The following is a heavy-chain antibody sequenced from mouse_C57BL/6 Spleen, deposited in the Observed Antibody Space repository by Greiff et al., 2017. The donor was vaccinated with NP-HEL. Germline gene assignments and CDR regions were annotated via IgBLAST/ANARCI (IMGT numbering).Heavy chain of an antibody. CDR2: INPSSGYT. V-gene: IGHV1-7*01. Sequence: VQLQQSGAELAKPGASVKLSCKASGYTFTSYWMHWVRQRPGQGLEWIGNINPSSGYTKYNQKFKDKGTLTADKSSSTAYMQLSSLTYEDSAVYYCARSSITVEEDYFDDWGQGTTLTVSS. J-gene: IGHJ2*01. CDR1: GYTFTSYW. CDR3: ARSSITVEEDYFDD. D-gene: IGHD1-1*02.